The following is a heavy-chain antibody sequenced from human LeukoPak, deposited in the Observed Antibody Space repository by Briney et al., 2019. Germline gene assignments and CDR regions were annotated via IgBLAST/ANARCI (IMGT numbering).Heavy chain of an antibody. V-gene: IGHV3-64D*06. J-gene: IGHJ4*02. CDR2: ISSNGGST. CDR1: GFTFSSYA. D-gene: IGHD2-15*01. CDR3: VRGYCSGGSCYTGDY. Sequence: GGSLRLSCSASGFTFSSYAMHWVRQAPGKGLEYVSAISSNGGSTYYADSVKGRFTISRDNSKNTLYLQMSSLRAEDTAVYYCVRGYCSGGSCYTGDYWGQEPLVTVP.